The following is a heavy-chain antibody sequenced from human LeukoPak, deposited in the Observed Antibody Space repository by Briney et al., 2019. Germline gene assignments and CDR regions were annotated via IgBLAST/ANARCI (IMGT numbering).Heavy chain of an antibody. J-gene: IGHJ4*02. V-gene: IGHV4-59*10. CDR1: GGSFSGYY. CDR3: ARAVYSSGHFDY. CDR2: IYTSGST. Sequence: SETLSLTCAVYGGSFSGYYWSWIRQPAGKGLEWIGRIYTSGSTNYNPSLKSRVTMSVDTSKNQFSLKLSSVTAADTAVYYCARAVYSSGHFDYWGQGTLVTVSS. D-gene: IGHD6-19*01.